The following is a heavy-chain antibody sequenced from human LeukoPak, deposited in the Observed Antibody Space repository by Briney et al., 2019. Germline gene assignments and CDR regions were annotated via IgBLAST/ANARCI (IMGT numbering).Heavy chain of an antibody. J-gene: IGHJ6*03. Sequence: SVKVSCKASGGTFSSYAISWVRQAPGQGLEWMGGIIPIFGTANYAQKFQGRVTITADESTSTAYMELSSLRSEDTAVYYCARDRYSGYDWGYYYYYYMDVWGKGTTVTVSS. CDR1: GGTFSSYA. V-gene: IGHV1-69*13. CDR2: IIPIFGTA. D-gene: IGHD5-12*01. CDR3: ARDRYSGYDWGYYYYYYMDV.